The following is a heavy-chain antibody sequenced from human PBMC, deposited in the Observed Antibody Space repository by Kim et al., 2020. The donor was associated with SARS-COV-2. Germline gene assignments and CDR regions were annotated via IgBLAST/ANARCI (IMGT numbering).Heavy chain of an antibody. CDR1: GGSFSGYY. Sequence: SETLSLTCAVYGGSFSGYYWSWIRQPPGKGLEWIGEINHSGSTNYNPSLKSRVTISVDTSKNQFSLKLSSVTAADTAVYYCARAGSSGYQPTYYYYYYGMDVWGQGTTVTVSS. CDR3: ARAGSSGYQPTYYYYYYGMDV. CDR2: INHSGST. J-gene: IGHJ6*02. V-gene: IGHV4-34*01. D-gene: IGHD3-22*01.